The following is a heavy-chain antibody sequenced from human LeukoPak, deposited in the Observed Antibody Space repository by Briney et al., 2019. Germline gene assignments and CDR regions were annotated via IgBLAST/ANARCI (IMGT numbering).Heavy chain of an antibody. D-gene: IGHD6-6*01. Sequence: NSSETLSLTCTVSGGSISSYYWSWIRQPPGKGLEWIGYIYYSGSTNYNPSLKSRVTISVDTSKNQFSLKLSSVTAADTAVYYCARAPSVPYYFDYWGQGTLVTVPS. CDR1: GGSISSYY. CDR3: ARAPSVPYYFDY. CDR2: IYYSGST. J-gene: IGHJ4*02. V-gene: IGHV4-59*01.